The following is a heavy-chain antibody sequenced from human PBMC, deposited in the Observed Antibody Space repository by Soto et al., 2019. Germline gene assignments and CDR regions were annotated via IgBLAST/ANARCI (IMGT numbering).Heavy chain of an antibody. J-gene: IGHJ5*02. CDR2: IKPDNGNT. Sequence: QLQLVQSGGEVKKPGASVRVSCEAYGYPFSKYGISWIRQAPGQGLELMGWIKPDNGNTDYAQKLQGRVTMTTDTSSYTAYMELRSLRSDDTAVYSCATSYDSGFDPWGQGILVSVSS. CDR3: ATSYDSGFDP. D-gene: IGHD5-12*01. CDR1: GYPFSKYG. V-gene: IGHV1-18*04.